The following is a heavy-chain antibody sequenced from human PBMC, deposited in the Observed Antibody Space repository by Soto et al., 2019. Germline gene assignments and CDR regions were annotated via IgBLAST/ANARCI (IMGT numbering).Heavy chain of an antibody. J-gene: IGHJ4*02. CDR1: GGSISSGGYS. D-gene: IGHD3-10*01. V-gene: IGHV4-30-2*01. Sequence: QLQLQESGSGLVKPSQTLSLTCAVSGGSISSGGYSWSWIRQPPGKGLEWIGYIYHSGSTYYNPSLKSRVTIAVDRSKNQFSLKLSSVTAADTAVYYCAREDYGSGSHFDYWGQGTLVTVSS. CDR2: IYHSGST. CDR3: AREDYGSGSHFDY.